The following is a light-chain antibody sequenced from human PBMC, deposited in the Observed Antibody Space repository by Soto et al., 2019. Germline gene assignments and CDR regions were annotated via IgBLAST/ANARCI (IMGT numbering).Light chain of an antibody. CDR2: EGT. J-gene: IGLJ1*01. CDR3: CSSAGSSLYV. CDR1: SSDVGTYDL. Sequence: QSVLTQPAYVSGSPGQSIAISCTGTSSDVGTYDLVSWYQQHPGKAPKLMIYEGTKRPSGVSNRFSGSKSANTASLTISGLQPEDEADYYCCSSAGSSLYVFGSGTKVTV. V-gene: IGLV2-23*01.